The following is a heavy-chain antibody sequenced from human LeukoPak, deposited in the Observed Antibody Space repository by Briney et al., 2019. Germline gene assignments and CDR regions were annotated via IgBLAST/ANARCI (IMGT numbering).Heavy chain of an antibody. CDR1: GASITSCY. J-gene: IGHJ3*02. CDR2: LYTTGTT. CDR3: VRDGANWEEPNDAFYT. D-gene: IGHD1-26*01. V-gene: IGHV4-4*07. Sequence: PSETLPLTFAVSGASITSCYWSWVRQSAGKGLEWIGRLYTTGTTNYNPSLKSRVTMSGDSSKNQLSLTLTSVTAADTAVYYCVRDGANWEEPNDAFYTLGQGTQVTVSS.